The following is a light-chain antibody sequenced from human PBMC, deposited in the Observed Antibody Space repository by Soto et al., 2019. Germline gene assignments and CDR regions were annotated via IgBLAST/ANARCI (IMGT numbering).Light chain of an antibody. CDR1: SSDVGGYNY. J-gene: IGLJ3*02. CDR3: SSYTSSSTWV. V-gene: IGLV2-14*01. CDR2: EVS. Sequence: QSVLTQPASVSGSPGQSITISCTGTSSDVGGYNYVSWYQQHPGKAPKLMIYEVSHRPSGVSNRFSGSKSGNTASLTISGLQAEDEADYYCSSYTSSSTWVFGGGTKL.